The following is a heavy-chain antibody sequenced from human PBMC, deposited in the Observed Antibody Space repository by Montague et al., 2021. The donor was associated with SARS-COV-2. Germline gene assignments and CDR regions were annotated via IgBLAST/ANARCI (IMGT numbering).Heavy chain of an antibody. J-gene: IGHJ4*02. D-gene: IGHD3-22*01. V-gene: IGHV4-34*01. CDR2: IKQSGST. CDR3: ARGHLSVSMIVVVFTSASYYFDY. CDR1: GGSFGDDH. Sequence: SETLSLTCAVYGGSFGDDHWSWIRQPPGKGLEWIGDIKQSGSTNYNPSLKSRGTISVDTSKNQFSLKLTSVTAADTAVYFCARGHLSVSMIVVVFTSASYYFDYWGQGAQVIVSS.